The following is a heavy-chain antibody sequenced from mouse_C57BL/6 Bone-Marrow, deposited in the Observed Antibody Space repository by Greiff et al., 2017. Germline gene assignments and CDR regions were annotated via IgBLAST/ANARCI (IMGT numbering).Heavy chain of an antibody. CDR1: GYTFTSYW. CDR2: IHPSDSDT. D-gene: IGHD1-1*01. J-gene: IGHJ3*01. V-gene: IGHV1-74*01. CDR3: AMGGLLRKFAY. Sequence: QVQLQQPGAELVKPGASVKVSCKASGYTFTSYWMHWVKQRPGQGLEWIGRIHPSDSDTNYNQKFKGKATLTVDKSSSTAYMQLSSLTSEYSSVYYCAMGGLLRKFAYWGQGTLVTVSA.